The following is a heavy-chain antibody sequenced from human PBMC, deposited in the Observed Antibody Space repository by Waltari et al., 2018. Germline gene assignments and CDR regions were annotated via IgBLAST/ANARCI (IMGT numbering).Heavy chain of an antibody. CDR3: VKGSGWFNY. CDR2: ISSNGDNT. CDR1: GFTFRGDA. D-gene: IGHD6-19*01. J-gene: IGHJ4*02. Sequence: EVQLVESGGGLVQPGGSLRLSCSASGFTFRGDAMHWVRQAPGKGLEYLSAISSNGDNTYYADSVKGRFTISRVNSKNTLYLQMSSLRAEDTAVYYCVKGSGWFNYWGQGTLVTVSS. V-gene: IGHV3-64D*06.